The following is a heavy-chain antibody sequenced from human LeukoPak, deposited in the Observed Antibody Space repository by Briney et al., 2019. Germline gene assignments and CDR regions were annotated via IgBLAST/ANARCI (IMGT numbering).Heavy chain of an antibody. CDR2: ISSSGSTM. CDR1: GFIISSYE. CDR3: ARGVDVWGSYRQYYFDY. D-gene: IGHD3-16*02. V-gene: IGHV3-48*03. Sequence: AGGSLRLSCAASGFIISSYEMNWVRQAPGKGLEWVSYISSSGSTMYYADSVKGRFTISRDNAKNSLYLQMNGLRAEDTAVYYCARGVDVWGSYRQYYFDYWGQGTLVTVSS. J-gene: IGHJ4*02.